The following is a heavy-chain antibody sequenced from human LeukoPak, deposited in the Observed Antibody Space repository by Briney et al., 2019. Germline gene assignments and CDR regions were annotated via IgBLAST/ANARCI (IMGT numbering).Heavy chain of an antibody. CDR3: AVLEGAYYYDSSGYYYY. V-gene: IGHV1-18*01. D-gene: IGHD3-22*01. CDR1: GYTFTSYG. CDR2: ISAYNGNT. J-gene: IGHJ4*02. Sequence: ASVKVSCKASGYTFTSYGISWVRQAPGQGLEWMGWISAYNGNTSYAQKLQGRVTMTTDTSTSTAYMELRSLRSDDTAVYYCAVLEGAYYYDSSGYYYYWGQGTLVTVSS.